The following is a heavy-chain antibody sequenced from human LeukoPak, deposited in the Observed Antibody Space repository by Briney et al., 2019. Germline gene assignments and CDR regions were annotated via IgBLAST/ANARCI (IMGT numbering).Heavy chain of an antibody. J-gene: IGHJ4*02. Sequence: SETLSLTCTVTGYSISSGYYWGWIRPPPGKGLEWIGSIYHSGSTYYNPSLKSRVTISVDTSKNQFSLKLSSVTAADTAVYYCARGGYDILTGYYEGVFDYWGQGTLVTVSS. CDR3: ARGGYDILTGYYEGVFDY. V-gene: IGHV4-38-2*02. CDR2: IYHSGST. CDR1: GYSISSGYY. D-gene: IGHD3-9*01.